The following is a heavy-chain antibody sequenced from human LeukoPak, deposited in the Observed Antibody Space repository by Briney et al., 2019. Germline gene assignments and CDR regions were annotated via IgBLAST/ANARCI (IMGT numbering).Heavy chain of an antibody. J-gene: IGHJ4*02. V-gene: IGHV3-74*01. D-gene: IGHD6-13*01. CDR3: ARDTAPRAAAGVDN. CDR1: GFTFSSYW. Sequence: GGSLRLSCAASGFTFSSYWMLWVRQAPGKGLVWVSRINSDGSTTIYADSVKGRFTISRDNAKNTLYLQMNSLRAEDTAVYYCARDTAPRAAAGVDNWGQGTLVTVSS. CDR2: INSDGSTT.